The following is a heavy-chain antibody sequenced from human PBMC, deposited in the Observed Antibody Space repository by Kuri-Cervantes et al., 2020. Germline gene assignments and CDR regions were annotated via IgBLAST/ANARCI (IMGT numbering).Heavy chain of an antibody. Sequence: GESLKISCAASGFTFSSYAMHWVRQAPGKGLEWVAVISYDGSNKYYADSVKGRFTISRDNSKNTLYLQMNSLRAEDTALYYCAKDMVGGRDFYGMDVWGQGTTVTVSS. J-gene: IGHJ6*02. CDR2: ISYDGSNK. CDR1: GFTFSSYA. CDR3: AKDMVGGRDFYGMDV. V-gene: IGHV3-30-3*01. D-gene: IGHD3-10*01.